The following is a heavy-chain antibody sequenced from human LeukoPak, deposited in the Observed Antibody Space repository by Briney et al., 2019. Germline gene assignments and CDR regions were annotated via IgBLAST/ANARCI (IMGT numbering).Heavy chain of an antibody. CDR3: ARPIDCSATTCSSPFDY. CDR2: INHSGST. D-gene: IGHD2-2*01. Sequence: SQTLSLTCTVSGGSISSGGYYWSWIRQPPGKALQWIGEINHSGSTNHNPSLKSRVTISIDTSKNQFSLKLRSVTAADTAVYYCARPIDCSATTCSSPFDYWGQGSLVTVSA. V-gene: IGHV4-31*03. CDR1: GGSISSGGYY. J-gene: IGHJ4*02.